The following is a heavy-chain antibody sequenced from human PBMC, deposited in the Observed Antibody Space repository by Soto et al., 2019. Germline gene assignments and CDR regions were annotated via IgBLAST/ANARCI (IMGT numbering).Heavy chain of an antibody. V-gene: IGHV3-11*01. Sequence: QGQLVESGGGLVKPGGSLRLSCAASEITFSDFYMTWIRQAPGRGLEWISYISNTGSTIYYADSVKGRFTISRDNAKNSLYLEMNRLKAEDTAVYFFATAGGIAAAGYWFDPWGQGTLVTVSS. CDR1: EITFSDFY. J-gene: IGHJ5*02. CDR2: ISNTGSTI. CDR3: ATAGGIAAAGYWFDP. D-gene: IGHD6-13*01.